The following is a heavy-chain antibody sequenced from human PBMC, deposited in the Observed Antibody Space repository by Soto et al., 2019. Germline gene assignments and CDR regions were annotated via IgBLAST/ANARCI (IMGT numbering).Heavy chain of an antibody. J-gene: IGHJ5*02. Sequence: SQTLSLTCAISGDSVSSYSAAWNWIRQSPSGGLELLGRTYYRSRFFSDYAESVKSRIIIDPDTSKNQFSLHLKSVTPEDTAVYYCARDRYSSSGWFDPWGQGTPVTVSS. CDR2: TYYRSRFFS. CDR3: ARDRYSSSGWFDP. CDR1: GDSVSSYSAA. V-gene: IGHV6-1*01. D-gene: IGHD2-21*01.